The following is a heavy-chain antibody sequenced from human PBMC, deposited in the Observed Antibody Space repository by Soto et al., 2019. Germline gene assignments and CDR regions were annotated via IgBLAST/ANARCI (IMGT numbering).Heavy chain of an antibody. V-gene: IGHV3-23*01. CDR2: IRSRGDVT. D-gene: IGHD1-1*01. CDR1: GFTFSGYA. CDR3: AKQQRPASPYYYPMDV. Sequence: EVQLLESGGALVQPGGSLRLSCAASGFTFSGYAMTWVRQAPGKGLEWVSVIRSRGDVTYYADSVKGRFTISRDNSRSTLYPHLDNLRAEDTAVYYCAKQQRPASPYYYPMDVWGQGTTVAVSS. J-gene: IGHJ6*02.